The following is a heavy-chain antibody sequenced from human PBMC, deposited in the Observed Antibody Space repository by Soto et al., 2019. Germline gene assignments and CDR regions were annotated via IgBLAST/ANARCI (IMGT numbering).Heavy chain of an antibody. CDR2: IYLGDSDT. CDR3: ARQTYCSSTSCYTVDS. Sequence: PGESLKISCKGSGYSFTIYCIGWVPQMPGKGLEWMGIIYLGDSDTRYSPSFQGQVTISADKSISTAYLQWSSLKASDTAMYYCARQTYCSSTSCYTVDSWGQGTLVTVSS. D-gene: IGHD2-2*02. J-gene: IGHJ4*02. V-gene: IGHV5-51*01. CDR1: GYSFTIYC.